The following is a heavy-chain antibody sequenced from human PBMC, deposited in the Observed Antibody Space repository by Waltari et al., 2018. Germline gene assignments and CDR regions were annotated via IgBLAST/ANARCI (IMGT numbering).Heavy chain of an antibody. J-gene: IGHJ3*02. CDR2: IRSSSSYI. CDR3: ASSRDAFDI. V-gene: IGHV3-21*01. Sequence: EVQLVESGGGLVKPGGSLRLSCAASGFTFSSYSMNWVRQAPGKGLEWVSSIRSSSSYIYYADSVKGRFTISRDNAKNSLYLQMNSLRAEDTAVYYCASSRDAFDIWGQGTMVTVSS. CDR1: GFTFSSYS.